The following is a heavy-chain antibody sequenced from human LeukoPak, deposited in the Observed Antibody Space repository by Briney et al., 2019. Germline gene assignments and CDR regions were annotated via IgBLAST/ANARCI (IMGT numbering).Heavy chain of an antibody. J-gene: IGHJ6*02. CDR1: GYTFTGYY. CDR2: ISPYNGNI. CDR3: ARLTTPPYFYYDMDV. D-gene: IGHD3-3*01. Sequence: GASVKVSCKASGYTFTGYYMHWVRQAPGQGLEWMGWISPYNGNINYAQNIQGRVTMTTDTSTSTAYMELRSLRFEDTAVYCARLTTPPYFYYDMDVWGQGTTVIVSS. V-gene: IGHV1-18*04.